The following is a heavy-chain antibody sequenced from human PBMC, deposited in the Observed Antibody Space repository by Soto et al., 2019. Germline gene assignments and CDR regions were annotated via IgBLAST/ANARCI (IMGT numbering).Heavy chain of an antibody. Sequence: PGGSLRLSCAASGFIFSNYAMRWVRQAPGKGLEWVSSITESGGGTYYADSGKGRFTISRDNSKNTLYLQMNSLRADDTAVYYCARRNNGMDVWGQGTTVTVSS. J-gene: IGHJ6*02. D-gene: IGHD3-16*01. V-gene: IGHV3-23*01. CDR3: ARRNNGMDV. CDR2: ITESGGGT. CDR1: GFIFSNYA.